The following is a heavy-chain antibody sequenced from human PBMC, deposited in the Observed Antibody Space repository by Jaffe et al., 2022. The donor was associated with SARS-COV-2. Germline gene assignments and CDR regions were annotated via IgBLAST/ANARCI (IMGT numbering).Heavy chain of an antibody. CDR3: ASRTRSGTDREYFDY. J-gene: IGHJ4*02. D-gene: IGHD3-10*01. Sequence: EVQLVQSGAEVKKPGESLKISCKGSGYSFTTYWIGWVRQMPGKGLEWMGIVHPDDSEIRYSPSFQGQVTISADKSISTAYLEWSSLKASDTAMYYCASRTRSGTDREYFDYWGQGTLVTVSS. V-gene: IGHV5-51*01. CDR1: GYSFTTYW. CDR2: VHPDDSEI.